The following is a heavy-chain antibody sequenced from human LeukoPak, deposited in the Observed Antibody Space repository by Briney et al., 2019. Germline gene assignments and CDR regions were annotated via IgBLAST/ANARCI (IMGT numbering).Heavy chain of an antibody. D-gene: IGHD2-2*01. V-gene: IGHV4-59*01. CDR2: IYYSGST. Sequence: SETLSLTCTVSGGSISSYYWSWIRQPPGKGLEWIGYIYYSGSTNYNPSLKSRVTISVDTSKHQFSLTLSSVTAADTAVYYCARDSGFLCLDYWGQGTLVTVSS. J-gene: IGHJ4*02. CDR3: ARDSGFLCLDY. CDR1: GGSISSYY.